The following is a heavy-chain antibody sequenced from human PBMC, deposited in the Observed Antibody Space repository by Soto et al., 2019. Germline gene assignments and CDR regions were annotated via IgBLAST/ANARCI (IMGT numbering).Heavy chain of an antibody. D-gene: IGHD6-13*01. V-gene: IGHV4-34*01. J-gene: IGHJ4*02. CDR2: INHSGST. CDR3: ATGGASSSWGSLYYFDY. Sequence: SETLSLTGAVYVGSFSGYYWSWMRQPPGKGLEWIGEINHSGSTNYNPSLKSRVTISVDTSKNQFSLKLSSVTAADTAVYYCATGGASSSWGSLYYFDYWGQGTLVTVS. CDR1: VGSFSGYY.